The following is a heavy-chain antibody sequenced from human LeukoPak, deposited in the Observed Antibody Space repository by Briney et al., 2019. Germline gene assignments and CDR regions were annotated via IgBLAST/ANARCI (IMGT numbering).Heavy chain of an antibody. Sequence: AASVKVSCKASGGTFSSYAISWVRQAPGQGLEWMGGIIPIFGTANYAQKFQGRVTITADESTSTAYMELSSLRSEDTAVYYCARAVGDSYSSGWVFDYWGQGTLVTVSS. CDR3: ARAVGDSYSSGWVFDY. CDR2: IIPIFGTA. CDR1: GGTFSSYA. D-gene: IGHD6-19*01. J-gene: IGHJ4*02. V-gene: IGHV1-69*13.